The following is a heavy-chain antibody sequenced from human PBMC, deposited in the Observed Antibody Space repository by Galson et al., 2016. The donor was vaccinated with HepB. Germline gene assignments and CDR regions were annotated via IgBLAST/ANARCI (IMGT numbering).Heavy chain of an antibody. J-gene: IGHJ4*02. D-gene: IGHD2-15*01. CDR2: ITSGGTT. Sequence: SLRLSCAASGFTFNNYAMNWVRQAPGRGLEWVSSITSGGTTYYADSVKGRFTISRDNSKNTQYLQMSSLRAGDTALYFCARDSGLLCSGDNCLRGSFDSWGQGSLVTVSS. CDR1: GFTFNNYA. V-gene: IGHV3-23*01. CDR3: ARDSGLLCSGDNCLRGSFDS.